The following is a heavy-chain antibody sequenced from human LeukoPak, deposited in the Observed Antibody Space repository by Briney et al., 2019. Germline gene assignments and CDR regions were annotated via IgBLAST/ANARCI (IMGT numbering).Heavy chain of an antibody. CDR3: ARARVHCRGSSCYSDY. CDR1: GFTFSSYG. Sequence: PGGSLRLSCAPSGFTFSSYGMHWVRQAPGKGLEWVAVIWNDGSNKFYTDSVKGRFTISRDNFKGTLFLQMNSLRDADTAVYYCARARVHCRGSSCYSDYWGPGTLVTVSS. V-gene: IGHV3-33*01. J-gene: IGHJ4*02. CDR2: IWNDGSNK. D-gene: IGHD2-15*01.